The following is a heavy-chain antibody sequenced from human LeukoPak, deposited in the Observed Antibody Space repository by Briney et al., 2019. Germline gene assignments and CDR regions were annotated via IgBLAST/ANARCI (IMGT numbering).Heavy chain of an antibody. J-gene: IGHJ4*02. CDR1: GFTFSTYA. CDR2: ISDSGDIP. CDR3: AKDRAGYSGARGFDY. Sequence: GRSLRLSCAASGFTFSTYAMSCVPQAPGKGLEGVSGISDSGDIPYYADSVKGRFTISRDNSKNTLYLQMNSLRAEDTAVYYCAKDRAGYSGARGFDYWGQGTLVTVSS. D-gene: IGHD5-12*01. V-gene: IGHV3-23*01.